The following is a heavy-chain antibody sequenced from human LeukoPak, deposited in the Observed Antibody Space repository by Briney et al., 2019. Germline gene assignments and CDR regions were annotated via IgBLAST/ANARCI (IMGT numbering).Heavy chain of an antibody. Sequence: PSETLSLTCAVYGGSFSGYYWSWIRQPPGKGLEWIGEINHSGSTNYNPSLKSRLSISVDTSKNQFSLKLSSVTTADTAVYYCARNQDDSSDYYYFDYWGQGTLVTVSS. D-gene: IGHD3-22*01. J-gene: IGHJ4*02. V-gene: IGHV4-34*01. CDR3: ARNQDDSSDYYYFDY. CDR2: INHSGST. CDR1: GGSFSGYY.